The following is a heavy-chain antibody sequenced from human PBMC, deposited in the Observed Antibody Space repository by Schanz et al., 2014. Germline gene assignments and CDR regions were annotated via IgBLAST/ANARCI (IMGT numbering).Heavy chain of an antibody. D-gene: IGHD5-18*01. Sequence: QVQLVQSGPEVEKPGASVKVSCKASGYTFTSDSMHWVRQAPGQGLEWMGWISAYNGHTDYAQKLQGRVTLTTDTSTSTASMELSSLRSEDTAVYYCARGPSQGYSYGHNIGAYYYGMDVWGQGTTVTVSS. J-gene: IGHJ6*02. CDR2: ISAYNGHT. CDR3: ARGPSQGYSYGHNIGAYYYGMDV. V-gene: IGHV1-18*04. CDR1: GYTFTSDS.